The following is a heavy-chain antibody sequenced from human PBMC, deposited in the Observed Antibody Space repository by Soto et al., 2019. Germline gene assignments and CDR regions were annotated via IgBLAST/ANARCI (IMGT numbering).Heavy chain of an antibody. Sequence: QVQLVESGGGVVQPGRSLRLSCAASGFPFNNYAMHWVRQAPGKGLEWVSVIWHDGSNEHYADSVKGRFRIARDNSNNPLYWQMNSRRGEDTALYYGARDDVAMVTTFLDYGGLGTRVTVPS. D-gene: IGHD2-21*02. CDR1: GFPFNNYA. J-gene: IGHJ4*02. CDR2: IWHDGSNE. V-gene: IGHV3-33*01. CDR3: ARDDVAMVTTFLDY.